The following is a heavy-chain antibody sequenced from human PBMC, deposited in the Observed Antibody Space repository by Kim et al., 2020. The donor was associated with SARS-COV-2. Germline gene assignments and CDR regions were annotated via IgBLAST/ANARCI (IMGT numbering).Heavy chain of an antibody. CDR3: ARDLCGGDCNEPIHGMDV. V-gene: IGHV4-59*13. D-gene: IGHD2-21*02. Sequence: SETLSLTCTVSGGSISSYYWSWIRQPPGKGLEWIGYIYYSGSTNYNPSLKSRVTISVDTSKNQFSLKLSSVTAADTAVYYCARDLCGGDCNEPIHGMDVWGQGTTVTVSS. J-gene: IGHJ6*02. CDR1: GGSISSYY. CDR2: IYYSGST.